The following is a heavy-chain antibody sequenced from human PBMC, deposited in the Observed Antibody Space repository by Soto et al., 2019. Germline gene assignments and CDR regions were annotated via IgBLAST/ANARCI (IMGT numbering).Heavy chain of an antibody. J-gene: IGHJ4*02. D-gene: IGHD1-1*01. CDR2: IIPIFGTA. CDR3: ATGDGYNSAMPFDY. V-gene: IGHV1-69*01. CDR1: GGTFSSYA. Sequence: QVQLVQSGAEVKKPGSSVKVSCKASGGTFSSYAISWVRQAPGQGVEWMGGIIPIFGTANYAQKFQGRVTITADESTSTAYMELSGLRSEDTAVYYCATGDGYNSAMPFDYWGQGTLVTVSS.